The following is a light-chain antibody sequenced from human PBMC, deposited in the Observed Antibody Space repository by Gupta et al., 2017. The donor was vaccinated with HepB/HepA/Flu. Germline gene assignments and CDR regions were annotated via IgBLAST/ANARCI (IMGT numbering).Light chain of an antibody. V-gene: IGKV2-28*01. Sequence: DIVMTQSPHYLPVTPGEPASIFCRSSQSLLHSIGYNYLDWYLQKPGQSPQLLIYLGSNRASGVPDRFSGSGSGTDFTLKISRVEAEDVGVYYCMQALQTPITFGQGTRLEIK. J-gene: IGKJ5*01. CDR2: LGS. CDR1: QSLLHSIGYNY. CDR3: MQALQTPIT.